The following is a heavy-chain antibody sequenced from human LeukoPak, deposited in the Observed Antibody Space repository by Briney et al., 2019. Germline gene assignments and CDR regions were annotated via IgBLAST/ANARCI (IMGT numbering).Heavy chain of an antibody. D-gene: IGHD2-2*01. J-gene: IGHJ6*03. Sequence: GASVKVSCKASGYTFTGYYMHWVRQAPGQGLEGMGWINPNSGGTNYAQKFQGRVTMTRDTSISTASMALSRLRSDHTAVYYCARDQYQLPSYYYYMDVWGKGTTVTVSS. CDR1: GYTFTGYY. V-gene: IGHV1-2*02. CDR3: ARDQYQLPSYYYYMDV. CDR2: INPNSGGT.